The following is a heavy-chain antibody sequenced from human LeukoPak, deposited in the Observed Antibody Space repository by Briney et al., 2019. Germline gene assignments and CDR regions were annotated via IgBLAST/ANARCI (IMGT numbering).Heavy chain of an antibody. CDR1: GXTLTELY. Sequence: SCXXSGXTLTELYXHWGXQAXXXXXXXXXGXDPEDGETIYAQKFQGRVTMTEDTSTDTAYMELNSLRSEDTAVYYCATATGGVEYSSSPPANWGQGTLVTVSS. CDR2: XDPEDGET. CDR3: ATATGGVEYSSSPPAN. V-gene: IGHV1-24*01. D-gene: IGHD6-13*01. J-gene: IGHJ4*02.